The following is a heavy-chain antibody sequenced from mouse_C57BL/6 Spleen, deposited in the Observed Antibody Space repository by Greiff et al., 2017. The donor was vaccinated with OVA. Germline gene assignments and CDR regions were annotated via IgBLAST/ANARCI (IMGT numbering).Heavy chain of an antibody. CDR1: GFSLRTFGMG. D-gene: IGHD1-1*01. J-gene: IGHJ2*01. CDR2: IWWDDDK. Sequence: QVTLKVSGPGILQPSQTLSLTCSFSGFSLRTFGMGVGWIRQPSGKGLEWLAHIWWDDDKYYNPALKSRLTISKDTSKNQVFLKIAHVDTADTATYYCARIVYYGSSLYYFDYWGQGTTLTVSS. CDR3: ARIVYYGSSLYYFDY. V-gene: IGHV8-8*01.